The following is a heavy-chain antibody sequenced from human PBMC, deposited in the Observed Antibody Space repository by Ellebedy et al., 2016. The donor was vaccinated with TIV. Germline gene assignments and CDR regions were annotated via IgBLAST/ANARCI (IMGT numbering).Heavy chain of an antibody. CDR2: IIPILGIA. D-gene: IGHD3-22*01. CDR1: GGTFSSYA. J-gene: IGHJ4*02. CDR3: ARELYDSSGYYPVGY. Sequence: ASVKVSCKASGGTFSSYAISWVRQAPGQGLEWMGRIIPILGIANYAQKFQGRVTITADKSTSTAYMELSSLRSEDTAVYYCARELYDSSGYYPVGYWGQGTLVTVSS. V-gene: IGHV1-69*04.